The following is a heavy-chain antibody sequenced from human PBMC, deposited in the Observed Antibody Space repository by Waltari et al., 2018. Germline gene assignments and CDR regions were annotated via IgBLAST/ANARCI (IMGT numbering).Heavy chain of an antibody. V-gene: IGHV1-2*02. CDR2: INPNSGGT. J-gene: IGHJ3*02. CDR1: GYTFTGYY. Sequence: QVQLVQSGAEVKKPGASVKVSCKASGYTFTGYYMHWVRQAPGQGLEWMGWINPNSGGTNYAQKFQGRVTMTRDTSISTAYMELSRLRSDDTAVYYCASPLYYDILTGALAFDIWGQGTMVTVSS. D-gene: IGHD3-9*01. CDR3: ASPLYYDILTGALAFDI.